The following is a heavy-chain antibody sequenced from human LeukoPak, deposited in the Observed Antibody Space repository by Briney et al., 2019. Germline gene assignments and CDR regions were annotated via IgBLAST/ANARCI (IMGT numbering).Heavy chain of an antibody. CDR1: GGSISPYY. V-gene: IGHV4-59*01. Sequence: PSEPLSLTCSVSGGSISPYYWSWLRQSPGKGPEWIGHIYDSVITSYNPSLKSRVTISVDTSKIQISLSLRYVTAADTAVCYCARELTGTTPLAFDIWGQGTMVSVSS. CDR3: ARELTGTTPLAFDI. CDR2: IYDSVIT. J-gene: IGHJ3*02. D-gene: IGHD1-20*01.